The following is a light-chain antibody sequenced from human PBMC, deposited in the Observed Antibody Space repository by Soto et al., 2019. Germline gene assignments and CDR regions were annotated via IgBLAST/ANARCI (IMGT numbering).Light chain of an antibody. J-gene: IGLJ2*01. Sequence: QSALTQPPSASGSPGQSVTISCTGTSSDVGGYNYVSWYQQHPGKAPKLLIYEVSKWSSGVPDRFSGSKSGNTASLTVSGLQAEDEADYYCSSYAGSNKLIFGGGTQLTVL. CDR1: SSDVGGYNY. CDR2: EVS. V-gene: IGLV2-8*01. CDR3: SSYAGSNKLI.